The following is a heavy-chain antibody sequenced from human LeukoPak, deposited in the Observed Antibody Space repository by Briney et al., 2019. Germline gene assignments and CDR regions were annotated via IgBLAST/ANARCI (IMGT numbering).Heavy chain of an antibody. CDR1: GFTLSTFW. D-gene: IGHD6-13*01. Sequence: GGSLRLSCEASGFTLSTFWMSWVRQAPGKGLEWVANINQDESEKHYVESVRGRFTISRDNAKNSLFLQMNSLRAEDTAVYYCARDYSSPDYWGQGTLVTVSS. CDR2: INQDESEK. CDR3: ARDYSSPDY. J-gene: IGHJ4*02. V-gene: IGHV3-7*03.